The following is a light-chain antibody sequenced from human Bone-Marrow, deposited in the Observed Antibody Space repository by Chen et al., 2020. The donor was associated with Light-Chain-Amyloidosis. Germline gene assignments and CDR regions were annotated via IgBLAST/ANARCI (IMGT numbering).Light chain of an antibody. CDR2: AAS. CDR3: QQYGGSPPNS. J-gene: IGKJ4*01. CDR1: QTVSSAY. Sequence: EVLFTHSPGTLSFSPGERASLSCRAAQTVSSAYLAWYQQKPGQPPRLLIYAASNRAADIPDRFSGSGSGTDFTLTISRLEPEDFAVYYCQQYGGSPPNSFGGGTKVEIK. V-gene: IGKV3-20*01.